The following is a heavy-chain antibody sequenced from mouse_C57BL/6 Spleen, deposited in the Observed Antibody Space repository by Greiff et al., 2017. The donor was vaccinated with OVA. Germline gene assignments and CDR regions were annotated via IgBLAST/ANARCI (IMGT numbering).Heavy chain of an antibody. CDR3: ARSGDYYGSSYAGYFDY. V-gene: IGHV1-81*01. D-gene: IGHD1-1*01. CDR2: IYPRSGNT. Sequence: QVQLKQSGAELARPGASVKLSCKASGYTFTSYGISWVKQRTGQGLEWIGEIYPRSGNTYYNEKFKGKATLTADKSSSTAYMELRSLTSEDSAVYFCARSGDYYGSSYAGYFDYWGQGTTLTVSS. CDR1: GYTFTSYG. J-gene: IGHJ2*01.